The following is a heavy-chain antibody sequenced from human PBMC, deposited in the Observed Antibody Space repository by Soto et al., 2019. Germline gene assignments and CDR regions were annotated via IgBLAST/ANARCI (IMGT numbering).Heavy chain of an antibody. D-gene: IGHD6-19*01. CDR2: IYYSGST. Sequence: ASETLSLTCSVSGGSISSGDYYWSWIRQPPGKGLEWIGYIYYSGSTYYNPSLKSRLTISVDTSKNQFSLMLSSVTAADTAVYFCARGAAVAGTPSYNWLDPWGQGTLVTVSS. J-gene: IGHJ5*02. CDR3: ARGAAVAGTPSYNWLDP. V-gene: IGHV4-30-4*01. CDR1: GGSISSGDYY.